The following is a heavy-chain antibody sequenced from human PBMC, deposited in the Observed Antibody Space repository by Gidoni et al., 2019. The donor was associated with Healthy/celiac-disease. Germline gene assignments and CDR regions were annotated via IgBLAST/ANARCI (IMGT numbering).Heavy chain of an antibody. Sequence: QVQLQESGPGLVKPSETLSLTCAVSGYSISSGYYWGWIRQPPGKGLEWIGSIYHSGSTYYNPSLKSRVTISVDTSKNQFSLKLSSVTAADTAVYYCARFSHDYVWGSPEISPFDYWGQGTLVTVSS. V-gene: IGHV4-38-2*01. D-gene: IGHD3-16*01. CDR1: GYSISSGYY. CDR2: IYHSGST. CDR3: ARFSHDYVWGSPEISPFDY. J-gene: IGHJ4*02.